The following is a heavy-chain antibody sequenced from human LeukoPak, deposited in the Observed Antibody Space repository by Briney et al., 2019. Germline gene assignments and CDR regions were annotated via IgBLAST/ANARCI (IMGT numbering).Heavy chain of an antibody. J-gene: IGHJ6*02. CDR2: IYYSGST. CDR3: ARKRWELIHYYYYGMDV. V-gene: IGHV4-30-4*08. CDR1: GGSISSGDYY. D-gene: IGHD1-26*01. Sequence: SETLSLTCTVSGGSISSGDYYWSWIRQPPGKGLEWIGYIYYSGSTYYNPSLKSRVTISVDTSKNQFSLKLSSVTAADTAVYYCARKRWELIHYYYYGMDVWGQGTLVTVSS.